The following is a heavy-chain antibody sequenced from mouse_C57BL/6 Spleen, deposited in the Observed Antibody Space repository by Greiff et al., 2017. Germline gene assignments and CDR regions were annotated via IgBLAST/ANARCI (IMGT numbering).Heavy chain of an antibody. CDR2: IDPSDSYT. Sequence: QVQLQQPGAELVKPGASVKLSCKASGYTFTSYWMQWVKQRPGQGLEWIGEIDPSDSYTNYNQKFKGKATLTVDTSSSTAYMQLSSLTSEDSAVYYCTAYDYDGRFAYWGQGTLVTVSA. D-gene: IGHD2-4*01. CDR1: GYTFTSYW. V-gene: IGHV1-50*01. J-gene: IGHJ3*01. CDR3: TAYDYDGRFAY.